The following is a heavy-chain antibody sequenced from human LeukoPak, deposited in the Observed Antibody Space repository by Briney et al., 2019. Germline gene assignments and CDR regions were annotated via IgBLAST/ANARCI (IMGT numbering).Heavy chain of an antibody. CDR1: GYAFTGYY. D-gene: IGHD3-22*01. J-gene: IGHJ6*02. Sequence: VSVKVSCKASGYAFTGYYMHWVRQAPGQGLEWMGWINPNSGGTNYAQKFQGWVTMTRDTSISTAYMELSRLRSDDTAVYYCARAPYDSSGYYGNNYGMDVWGQGTTVTVSS. V-gene: IGHV1-2*04. CDR3: ARAPYDSSGYYGNNYGMDV. CDR2: INPNSGGT.